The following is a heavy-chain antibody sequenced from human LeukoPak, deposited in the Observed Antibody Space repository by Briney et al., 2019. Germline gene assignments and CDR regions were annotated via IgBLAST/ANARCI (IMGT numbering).Heavy chain of an antibody. CDR2: INHSGST. D-gene: IGHD2-2*02. V-gene: IGHV4-34*01. J-gene: IGHJ6*04. CDR1: GGSFSGYY. Sequence: SETLSLTCAVYGGSFSGYYWSWIRQPPGKGLEWIGEINHSGSTSYNPSLKSRVTISVDTSKNQFSLKLSSVTAADTAVYYCARVGVYQLLYRYYYYYGMDVWGKGTTVTVSS. CDR3: ARVGVYQLLYRYYYYYGMDV.